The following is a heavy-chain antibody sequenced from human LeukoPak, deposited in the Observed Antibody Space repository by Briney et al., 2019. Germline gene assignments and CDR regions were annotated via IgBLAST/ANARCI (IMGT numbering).Heavy chain of an antibody. Sequence: GGSLRLSCAASVFTGRSNYMSWVRQAPGKGLEWVSIIYNDGGTYYADSVKGRFTISRDNSKNTLFLQMNSLRAEDTAVYFCARLYYDILTAIRNWGQGTLVTVSS. CDR2: IYNDGGT. CDR1: VFTGRSNY. CDR3: ARLYYDILTAIRN. J-gene: IGHJ4*02. V-gene: IGHV3-53*01. D-gene: IGHD3-9*01.